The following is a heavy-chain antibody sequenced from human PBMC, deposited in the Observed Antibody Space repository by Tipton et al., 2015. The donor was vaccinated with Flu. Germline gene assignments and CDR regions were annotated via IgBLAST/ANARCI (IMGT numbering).Heavy chain of an antibody. CDR2: IYYSGST. D-gene: IGHD6-13*01. CDR1: GGSIGSGGYY. Sequence: LRLSCTVSGGSIGSGGYYWSWIRQHPGKGLEWIGYIYYSGSTYYNPSLKSRVTISVDTSKNQFSLKLSSVTAADTAVYYCASRVRIAAAGVYFQHWGQGTLVTVSS. V-gene: IGHV4-31*02. J-gene: IGHJ1*01. CDR3: ASRVRIAAAGVYFQH.